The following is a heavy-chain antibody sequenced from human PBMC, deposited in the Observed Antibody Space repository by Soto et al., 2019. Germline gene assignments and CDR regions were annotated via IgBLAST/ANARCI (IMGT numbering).Heavy chain of an antibody. CDR1: GGSISSVCYY. J-gene: IGHJ4*02. CDR2: IYYSGST. D-gene: IGHD4-17*01. Sequence: SETLSLTCTVSGGSISSVCYYWSWIRQHPGKGLEWIGYIYYSGSTYYNPSLKSRVTISVDTSKNQFSLKLSSVTAADTAVYYCARAGLYGYYFDYWGQGTLVTVSS. V-gene: IGHV4-31*03. CDR3: ARAGLYGYYFDY.